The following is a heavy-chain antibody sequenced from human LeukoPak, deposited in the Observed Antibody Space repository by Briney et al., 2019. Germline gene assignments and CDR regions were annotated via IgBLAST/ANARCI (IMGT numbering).Heavy chain of an antibody. J-gene: IGHJ4*02. CDR2: IGGSGVNT. D-gene: IGHD4-23*01. CDR3: AKDRDYGGNSVPDY. Sequence: GGSLRLSCAASGLTFSNYAMSWVRQAPGKWLEWVSLIGGSGVNTFYADSVKGRFTISRDNSKNTLFLQMNSLRAEDTAVYYCAKDRDYGGNSVPDYWGQGTLVTVSS. CDR1: GLTFSNYA. V-gene: IGHV3-23*01.